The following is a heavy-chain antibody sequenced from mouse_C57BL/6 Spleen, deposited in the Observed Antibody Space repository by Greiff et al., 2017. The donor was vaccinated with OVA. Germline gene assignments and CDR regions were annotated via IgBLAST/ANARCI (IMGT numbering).Heavy chain of an antibody. CDR3: ARREVPFDY. V-gene: IGHV1-76*01. CDR1: GYTFTDYY. CDR2: IYPGSGNT. J-gene: IGHJ2*01. Sequence: QVQLQQSGAELVRPGASVKLSCKASGYTFTDYYINWVKQRPGQGLEWIARIYPGSGNTYYNEKFKGKATLTAEKSSSTAYMQLSSLTSEDSAVCFCARREVPFDYWGQGTTLTVSS. D-gene: IGHD2-14*01.